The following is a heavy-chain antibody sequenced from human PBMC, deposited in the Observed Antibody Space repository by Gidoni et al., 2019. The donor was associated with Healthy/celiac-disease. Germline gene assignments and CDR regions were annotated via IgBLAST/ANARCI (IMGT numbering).Heavy chain of an antibody. V-gene: IGHV3-23*01. CDR2: MSGSGGST. D-gene: IGHD6-13*01. CDR3: AKDYHSSSWYVLYHYYGMDV. CDR1: GFTFSSYA. Sequence: VQLLESGGGLVQPGGSLRLSCAASGFTFSSYAISWVRQAPGKGLEWVSAMSGSGGSTYYADTVKGRFTISRDNSKNTLYLQMNSLRAEDTAVYYCAKDYHSSSWYVLYHYYGMDVWGQGTTVTVSS. J-gene: IGHJ6*02.